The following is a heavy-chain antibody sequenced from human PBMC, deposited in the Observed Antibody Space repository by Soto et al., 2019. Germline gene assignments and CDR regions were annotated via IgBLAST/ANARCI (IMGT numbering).Heavy chain of an antibody. J-gene: IGHJ4*02. D-gene: IGHD1-20*01. CDR3: VTPRSDY. Sequence: LRLSCAASGFALSTYWMTWVRQAPGKGLEWVANINEDGSEKYHVDSVKGRFIVSRDNAKNSLYLQMNSLRVEDTAMYYCVTPRSDYCGQGSLVTVSS. CDR2: INEDGSEK. V-gene: IGHV3-7*03. CDR1: GFALSTYW.